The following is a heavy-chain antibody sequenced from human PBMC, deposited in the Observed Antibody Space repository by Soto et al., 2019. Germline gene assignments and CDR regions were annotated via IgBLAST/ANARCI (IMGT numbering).Heavy chain of an antibody. Sequence: SLRLSCTTSGFLFGDYAMSWVSPAPGKGLECVSFIRSKIYGGTTEYAASVKGRFTISRDDSKSIVYLQMNTLKTDDTAVYYCAREEKWELISYYYGMDVWGQGTTVTVS. D-gene: IGHD1-26*01. CDR2: IRSKIYGGTT. CDR1: GFLFGDYA. V-gene: IGHV3-49*04. J-gene: IGHJ6*02. CDR3: AREEKWELISYYYGMDV.